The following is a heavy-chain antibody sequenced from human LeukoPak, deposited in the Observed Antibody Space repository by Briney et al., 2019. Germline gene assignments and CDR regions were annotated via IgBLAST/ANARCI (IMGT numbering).Heavy chain of an antibody. CDR2: INHSGST. Sequence: SETLSLTCTVSGGSISSYYWSWIRQPPGKGLEWIGEINHSGSTNYNPSLKSRVTISVDTSKNQFSLKLSSVTAADTAVYYCARVIAAAGSGGVDYYYGMDVWGQGTTVTVSS. CDR3: ARVIAAAGSGGVDYYYGMDV. CDR1: GGSISSYY. J-gene: IGHJ6*02. V-gene: IGHV4-34*01. D-gene: IGHD6-13*01.